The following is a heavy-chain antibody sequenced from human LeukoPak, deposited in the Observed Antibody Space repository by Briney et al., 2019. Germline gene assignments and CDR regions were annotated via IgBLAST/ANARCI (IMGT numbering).Heavy chain of an antibody. V-gene: IGHV3-48*02. CDR2: ISSSSSTI. D-gene: IGHD3-22*01. J-gene: IGHJ3*02. Sequence: PGGSLRLSCAASGFTFSSYSMNWVRQAPGKGLERVSYISSSSSTIYYADSVKGRFTISRDNAKNSLYLQMNSLRDEDTAVYYCARDLYYYDSSGYYIPDAFDIWGQGTMVTVSS. CDR3: ARDLYYYDSSGYYIPDAFDI. CDR1: GFTFSSYS.